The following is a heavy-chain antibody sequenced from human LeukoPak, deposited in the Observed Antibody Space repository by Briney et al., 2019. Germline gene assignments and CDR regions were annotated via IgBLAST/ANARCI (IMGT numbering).Heavy chain of an antibody. CDR1: GFTFSNAW. D-gene: IGHD2-2*01. CDR3: TTDNAPGMDV. CDR2: IRDKPDGGTT. Sequence: GGPLRRSCAASGFTFSNAWMSWVRQAPGKGLEWVGLIRDKPDGGTTDYAAPVKGRFTISRDDSKSMLYLQMNSLKTEDTAVYYCTTDNAPGMDVWGQGTTVTVSS. J-gene: IGHJ6*02. V-gene: IGHV3-15*01.